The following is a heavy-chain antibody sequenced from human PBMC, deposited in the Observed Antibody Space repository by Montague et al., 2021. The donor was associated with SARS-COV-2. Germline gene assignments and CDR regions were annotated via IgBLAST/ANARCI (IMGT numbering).Heavy chain of an antibody. Sequence: PALVKPTQTLTLACTFSGFSLSINGVGVGWIRQPPGKALEWLAIIYWDDNPHYSPSLTSRLIITKDTPKDQVVLTMTNMDPVDTATYYCARGYWYGSGNYLPDYWGQGTLVTVSS. CDR1: GFSLSINGVG. CDR3: ARGYWYGSGNYLPDY. V-gene: IGHV2-5*02. CDR2: IYWDDNP. J-gene: IGHJ4*02. D-gene: IGHD3-10*01.